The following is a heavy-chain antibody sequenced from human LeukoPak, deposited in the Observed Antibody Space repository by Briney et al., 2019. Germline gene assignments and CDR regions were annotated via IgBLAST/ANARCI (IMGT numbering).Heavy chain of an antibody. V-gene: IGHV3-74*01. CDR3: ARVRLSYYFDY. Sequence: GGSLRLSCAASGFTFSSYWMYWVRQAPGKGLVWVSRINSDGSVTNYADSVKGRFTISRDNAMNTLYLQMNSLRDEDTAVYYCARVRLSYYFDYWGQGTLVTVSS. J-gene: IGHJ4*02. CDR1: GFTFSSYW. D-gene: IGHD3-16*02. CDR2: INSDGSVT.